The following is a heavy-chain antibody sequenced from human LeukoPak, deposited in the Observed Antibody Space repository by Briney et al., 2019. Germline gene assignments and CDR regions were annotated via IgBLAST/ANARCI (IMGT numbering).Heavy chain of an antibody. CDR1: WVTGSNNY. D-gene: IGHD6-13*01. J-gene: IGHJ6*02. V-gene: IGHV3-53*01. Sequence: GSLKLSFAASWVTGSNNYMRWVRQAPGEGLELVSVIYSGGSTYYADSVKGRFTISRDNAKNSLYLQMNSLRAEDTAVYYCARRQQLVSLYYYYGMDVWGQGTTVTVSS. CDR3: ARRQQLVSLYYYYGMDV. CDR2: IYSGGST.